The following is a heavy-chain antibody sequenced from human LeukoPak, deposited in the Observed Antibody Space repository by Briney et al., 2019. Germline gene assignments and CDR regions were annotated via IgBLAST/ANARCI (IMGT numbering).Heavy chain of an antibody. CDR1: GGSISSYY. CDR3: ARDRFDFWSGYRYYGMDV. J-gene: IGHJ6*02. V-gene: IGHV4-59*01. CDR2: IYYSGST. D-gene: IGHD3-3*01. Sequence: PSETLSLICTVSGGSISSYYWSWIRQPPGKGLEWIGYIYYSGSTNYNPSLKSRVTISVGTSKNQFSLKLSSVTAADTAVYYCARDRFDFWSGYRYYGMDVWGQGTTVTVSS.